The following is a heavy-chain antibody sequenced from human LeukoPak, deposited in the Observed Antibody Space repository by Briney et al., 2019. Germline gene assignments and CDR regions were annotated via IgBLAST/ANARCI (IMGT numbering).Heavy chain of an antibody. J-gene: IGHJ4*02. CDR3: ARGGGYCSSTSCYFIDY. V-gene: IGHV1-18*01. CDR2: ISAYNGNT. CDR1: GYTFTSYG. D-gene: IGHD2-2*01. Sequence: ASVKVSCKASGYTFTSYGISWVRQALGQGLEWMGWISAYNGNTNYAQKLQGRVTMTTDTSTSTAYMELRSLRSDDTAVYYCARGGGYCSSTSCYFIDYWGQGTLVTVSS.